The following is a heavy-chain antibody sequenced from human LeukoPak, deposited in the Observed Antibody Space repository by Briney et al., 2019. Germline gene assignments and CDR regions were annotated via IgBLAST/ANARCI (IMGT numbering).Heavy chain of an antibody. J-gene: IGHJ6*02. D-gene: IGHD2-15*01. Sequence: SVKVSCKASGGTFSSYAISWVRQAPGQGLEWMGGIIPILGTANYAQKFQGRVTITADESTSTAYMELSSLRSEDTAVYYCARNSPRYCSGGSCYPNYYYYGMGVWGQGTTVTVSS. V-gene: IGHV1-69*13. CDR3: ARNSPRYCSGGSCYPNYYYYGMGV. CDR2: IIPILGTA. CDR1: GGTFSSYA.